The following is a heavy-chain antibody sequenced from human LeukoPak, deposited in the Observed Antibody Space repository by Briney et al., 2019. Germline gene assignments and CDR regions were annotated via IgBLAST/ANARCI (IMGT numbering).Heavy chain of an antibody. J-gene: IGHJ4*02. Sequence: GGSLRLSCSASGFTFSRYDMHWVRQAPGKGLEYVSVISSNGGSTYYADSVKGRFNISRDNSKNTLYLQMNSLRAEDTAVYYCARDPSLYSSGWLFDYWGQGTLVSVSP. D-gene: IGHD6-19*01. CDR3: ARDPSLYSSGWLFDY. CDR1: GFTFSRYD. CDR2: ISSNGGST. V-gene: IGHV3-64*04.